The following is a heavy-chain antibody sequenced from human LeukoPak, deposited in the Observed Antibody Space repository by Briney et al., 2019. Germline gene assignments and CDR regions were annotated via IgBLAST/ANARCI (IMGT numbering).Heavy chain of an antibody. Sequence: GGSLRLSCETSGFTFSKHALNWVRQAPGKGLEWVSSISSSGTYIYYADSLKGRFTISRDNAKNILSLQMSSLRAEDTAVYYCARGGPTGAFDYWGQGTLVTLSS. V-gene: IGHV3-21*01. J-gene: IGHJ4*02. CDR1: GFTFSKHA. CDR3: ARGGPTGAFDY. CDR2: ISSSGTYI. D-gene: IGHD7-27*01.